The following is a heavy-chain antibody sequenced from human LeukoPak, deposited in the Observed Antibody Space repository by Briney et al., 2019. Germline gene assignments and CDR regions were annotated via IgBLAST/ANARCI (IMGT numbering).Heavy chain of an antibody. J-gene: IGHJ6*02. CDR2: IRNRANNYAT. CDR1: VFTFSDSA. Sequence: GGSLRLSCEPSVFTFSDSAIHWVRQAPGKGLEWVGRIRNRANNYATVYSASVEGRFSMSRDDSKNTAYLQMNSLKTEDTAIYYGSGYDYGMDVWGQGTTVTVSS. CDR3: SGYDYGMDV. V-gene: IGHV3-73*01.